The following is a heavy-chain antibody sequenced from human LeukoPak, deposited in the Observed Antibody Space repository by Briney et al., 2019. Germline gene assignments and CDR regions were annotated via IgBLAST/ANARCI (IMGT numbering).Heavy chain of an antibody. CDR1: GGTFSSYA. D-gene: IGHD4-17*01. J-gene: IGHJ6*03. CDR2: IIPIFGTA. V-gene: IGHV1-69*05. Sequence: SAKVSCKASGGTFSSYAISWVRQAPGQGREWMGGIIPIFGTANYAQKFQGRVTITTDESTSTAYMELGSLRSEDTAVYYCARGRDDYGDYVGNYYYYYYMDVWGKGTTVTVSS. CDR3: ARGRDDYGDYVGNYYYYYYMDV.